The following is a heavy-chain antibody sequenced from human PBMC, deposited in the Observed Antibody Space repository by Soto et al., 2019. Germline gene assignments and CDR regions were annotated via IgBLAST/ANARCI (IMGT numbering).Heavy chain of an antibody. D-gene: IGHD6-13*01. CDR1: GDSVSSISVT. CDR2: TYYRSKWYN. CDR3: ASGARAAFDY. V-gene: IGHV6-1*01. Sequence: QTLSLTCAISGDSVSSISVTWNWIRQSPSRGLEWLGRTYYRSKWYNEYAVSVKSRITINPDTSKNQFSLQMNSVTPEDTAVYYCASGARAAFDYWGQGILVTVSS. J-gene: IGHJ4*02.